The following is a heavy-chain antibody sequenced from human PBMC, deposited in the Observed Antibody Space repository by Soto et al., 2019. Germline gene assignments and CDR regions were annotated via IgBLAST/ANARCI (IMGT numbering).Heavy chain of an antibody. CDR2: IIPILGIA. V-gene: IGHV1-69*02. Sequence: QVQLVQSGAEVKKPGSSVKVSCKASGGTFRSSTISWVRQDPGQGLEGMGRIIPILGIANYAQKFQGRVTITADKSPSTAYMELSSLRSEDTAGYSCARVVLVSGSVQGPSDIRPSYYMYVWGKGTTVTVSS. D-gene: IGHD3-10*01. CDR3: ARVVLVSGSVQGPSDIRPSYYMYV. J-gene: IGHJ6*03. CDR1: GGTFRSST.